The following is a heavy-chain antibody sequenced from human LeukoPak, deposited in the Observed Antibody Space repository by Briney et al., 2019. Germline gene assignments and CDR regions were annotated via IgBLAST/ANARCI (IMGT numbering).Heavy chain of an antibody. CDR1: GFTISNYW. CDR2: ISSDGTNT. J-gene: IGHJ4*02. V-gene: IGHV3-74*01. D-gene: IGHD1-26*01. CDR3: ASGSPAGDY. Sequence: GGSLRFSCAASGFTISNYWMHWVGQAPGKGLVWVSRISSDGTNTNYADSVKGRFTISRDNAKNTLYLQMNSLGAEDTAVYYCASGSPAGDYWGQGTLVTVSS.